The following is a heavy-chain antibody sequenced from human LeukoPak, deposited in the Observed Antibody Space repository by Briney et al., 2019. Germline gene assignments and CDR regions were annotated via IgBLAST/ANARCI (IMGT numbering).Heavy chain of an antibody. CDR1: GFTFSSFW. CDR3: TRDWGGVAAGIDY. CDR2: IKTDGSEK. D-gene: IGHD6-13*01. J-gene: IGHJ4*02. V-gene: IGHV3-7*01. Sequence: GGSLRLSCAASGFTFSSFWMSWVRQAPGKGLECVANIKTDGSEKYYVDSVKGRFTISRDNAKNTLSLQMNSLSAEDTAVYYCTRDWGGVAAGIDYWGQGTLVTVSS.